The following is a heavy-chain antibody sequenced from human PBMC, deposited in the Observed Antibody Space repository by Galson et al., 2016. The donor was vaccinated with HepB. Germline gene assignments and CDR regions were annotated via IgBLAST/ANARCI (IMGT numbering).Heavy chain of an antibody. CDR2: IFWDDDK. CDR1: GFSLTTSGVG. V-gene: IGHV2-5*02. J-gene: IGHJ6*02. Sequence: ALVKPTQTLTLTCTFSGFSLTTSGVGVGWIRQPPGRALELLTLIFWDDDKRYNPSLKSRLTIAKDTSKNQVVLRMANVDPVDTATYYCAHFYYGMDVWGQGTLVTVSS. CDR3: AHFYYGMDV.